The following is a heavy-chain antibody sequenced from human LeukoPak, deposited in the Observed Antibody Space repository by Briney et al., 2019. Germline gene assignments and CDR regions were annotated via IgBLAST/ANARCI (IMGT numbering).Heavy chain of an antibody. D-gene: IGHD2-15*01. CDR1: GFTFSTYD. Sequence: GSLRLSCAASGFTFSTYDMHWVRQATGKGLEWVSTITSAGDRYYPGSVKGRFTISRENAKNSLYLQMDSLRAGDTAVYYCAREACNGNSCYLLDYWGQGTLVTASS. CDR2: ITSAGDR. CDR3: AREACNGNSCYLLDY. J-gene: IGHJ4*02. V-gene: IGHV3-13*01.